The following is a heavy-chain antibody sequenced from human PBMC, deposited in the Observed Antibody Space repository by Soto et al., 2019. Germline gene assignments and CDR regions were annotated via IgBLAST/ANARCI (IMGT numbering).Heavy chain of an antibody. D-gene: IGHD3-10*01. J-gene: IGHJ6*04. Sequence: GGSLRLSCAASGFTFSSYAMSWVRQAPGKGLEWVSAISGSGGSTYYADSVKGRFTISRDNSKNTLYLQMNSLRAEDTAVYYCARDDGEISGGNYYHYGMDAWGKGSTV. CDR3: ARDDGEISGGNYYHYGMDA. V-gene: IGHV3-23*01. CDR1: GFTFSSYA. CDR2: ISGSGGST.